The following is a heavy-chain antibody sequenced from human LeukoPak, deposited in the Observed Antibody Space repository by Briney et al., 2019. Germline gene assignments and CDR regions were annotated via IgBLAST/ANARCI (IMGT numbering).Heavy chain of an antibody. Sequence: GASVKVSCKASGGTFSSYAISWVRQAPGQGLEWMGWINPNSGGTNYAQKFQGRVTMTRDTSISTAYMELSRLRSDDTAVYYCAGATTYYYDSSGYSDAFDIWGQGTMVTVSS. CDR2: INPNSGGT. CDR1: GGTFSSYA. CDR3: AGATTYYYDSSGYSDAFDI. J-gene: IGHJ3*02. D-gene: IGHD3-22*01. V-gene: IGHV1-2*02.